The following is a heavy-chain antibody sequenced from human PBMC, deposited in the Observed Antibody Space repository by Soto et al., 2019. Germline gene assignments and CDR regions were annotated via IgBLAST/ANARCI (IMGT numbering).Heavy chain of an antibody. V-gene: IGHV3-23*01. D-gene: IGHD5-12*01. Sequence: GGSLRLSCAASGFTFGSYAMSWVRQAPGKGLEWVSHISDSGGTTYYADSVKGRFTISRDNSKNTLYLHMNSLRVEDTAVYYCAPWGGSGYGPWGLGTLVTVLL. CDR1: GFTFGSYA. CDR2: ISDSGGTT. J-gene: IGHJ5*02. CDR3: APWGGSGYGP.